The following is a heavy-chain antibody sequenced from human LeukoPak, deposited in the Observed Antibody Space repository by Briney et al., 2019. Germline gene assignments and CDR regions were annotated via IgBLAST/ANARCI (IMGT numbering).Heavy chain of an antibody. CDR2: INPSGGDT. Sequence: ASVKVSCKASGSTFTSYYMRWVRQAPGQGLEWMGIINPSGGDTSYAQKFQGRLTMTRDTSTNTVYMELTSLRSEDTAVYYCAREVMDNLRFDYWGQGTLVTVSS. CDR1: GSTFTSYY. CDR3: AREVMDNLRFDY. V-gene: IGHV1-46*01. J-gene: IGHJ4*02. D-gene: IGHD1-14*01.